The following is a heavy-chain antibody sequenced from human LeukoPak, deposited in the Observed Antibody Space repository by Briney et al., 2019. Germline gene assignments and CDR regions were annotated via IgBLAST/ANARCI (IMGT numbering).Heavy chain of an antibody. D-gene: IGHD3-22*01. V-gene: IGHV2-5*08. Sequence: SGPALVKPTQTLTLTCTFSGFSLSTSGMCVSWIRQPPGKALEWLALIYWDDDERYSPSLKSRLTITKDTSKNQVALTMTNMDPVDTATYFCAYSSYYSWYFDYWGQGTLVTVSS. J-gene: IGHJ4*02. CDR3: AYSSYYSWYFDY. CDR1: GFSLSTSGMC. CDR2: IYWDDDE.